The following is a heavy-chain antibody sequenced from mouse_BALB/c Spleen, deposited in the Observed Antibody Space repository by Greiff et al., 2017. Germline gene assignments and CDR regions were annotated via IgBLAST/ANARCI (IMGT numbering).Heavy chain of an antibody. CDR1: GYSFTDYI. CDR3: ARRGYDEDAMDY. D-gene: IGHD2-2*01. J-gene: IGHJ4*01. CDR2: INPYYGST. V-gene: IGHV1-39*01. Sequence: EVQLQQTGPELVKPGASVKISCKASGYSFTDYIMLWVKQSHGKSLEWIGNINPYYGSTSYNLKFKGKATLTVDKSSSTAYMQLNSLTSEDSAVYYCARRGYDEDAMDYWGQGTSVTVSS.